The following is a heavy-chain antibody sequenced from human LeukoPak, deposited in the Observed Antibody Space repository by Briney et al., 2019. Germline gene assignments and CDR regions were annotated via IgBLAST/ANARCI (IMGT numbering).Heavy chain of an antibody. Sequence: SETLSLTCTVSGGSISSGGYYWSWIRQHPRTGLEWIGYIYYSGSTYYNPSLKSRVTISVDTSKNQFSLKLSSVTAADTAVYYCARAEYYGYFQHWGQGTLVTVSS. CDR2: IYYSGST. V-gene: IGHV4-31*03. J-gene: IGHJ1*01. CDR3: ARAEYYGYFQH. CDR1: GGSISSGGYY. D-gene: IGHD4-17*01.